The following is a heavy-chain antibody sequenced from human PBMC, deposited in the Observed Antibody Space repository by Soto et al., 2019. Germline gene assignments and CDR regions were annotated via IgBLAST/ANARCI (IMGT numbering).Heavy chain of an antibody. CDR3: AADVGASARTFDY. D-gene: IGHD1-26*01. Sequence: QVQLVQSGAEVKKPGSSVKVSCKASGGTFSTYAISWVRQAPGQGLEWMGGIIPIFGTANYAQKFQGRDTITADDSTSTAYMELSSLGSEDTAVYYCAADVGASARTFDYWGQGTLVTVSS. CDR1: GGTFSTYA. CDR2: IIPIFGTA. J-gene: IGHJ4*02. V-gene: IGHV1-69*01.